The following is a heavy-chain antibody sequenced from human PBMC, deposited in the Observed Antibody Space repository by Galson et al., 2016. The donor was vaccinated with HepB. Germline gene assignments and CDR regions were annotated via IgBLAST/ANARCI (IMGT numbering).Heavy chain of an antibody. CDR3: AREGPRGMTTGDY. J-gene: IGHJ4*02. Sequence: SLRLSCAASGFTFSLYGMHWVRQAPGKGLEWMAVIWHDGSEQHYADSVKGRFTISREISKNTVYLQINSLRAEDTAVYYCAREGPRGMTTGDYWGQGTLVIVSS. CDR2: IWHDGSEQ. D-gene: IGHD4-11*01. V-gene: IGHV3-33*01. CDR1: GFTFSLYG.